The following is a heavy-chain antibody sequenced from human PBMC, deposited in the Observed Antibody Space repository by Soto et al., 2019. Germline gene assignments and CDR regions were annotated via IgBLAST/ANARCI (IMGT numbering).Heavy chain of an antibody. CDR2: INHSGST. CDR1: GGSFSGYY. Sequence: QVQLQQWGAGLLKPSETLSLTCAVYGGSFSGYYWSWIRQPPGKGLEWIGEINHSGSTNYNPSLKSRVTISVDTSKNQFSLKLSSVTAADTAMYYCARGYCSGGSCYSFDYWGQGTLVTVSS. D-gene: IGHD2-15*01. V-gene: IGHV4-34*01. J-gene: IGHJ4*02. CDR3: ARGYCSGGSCYSFDY.